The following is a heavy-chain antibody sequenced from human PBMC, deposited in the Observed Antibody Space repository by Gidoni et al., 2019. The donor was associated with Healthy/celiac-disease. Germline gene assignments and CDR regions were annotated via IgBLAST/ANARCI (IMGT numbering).Heavy chain of an antibody. J-gene: IGHJ4*02. Sequence: QVQLVQSGAEVKKPGSSVKVSCKASGGTFSSYAISWVRQAPGQGLEWMGGIIPIFGTANYAQKFQGRVTITADESTSTAYMELSSLRSEDTAVYYCAATPGGIAAAGTDYFDYWGQGTLVTVSS. CDR1: GGTFSSYA. V-gene: IGHV1-69*01. D-gene: IGHD6-13*01. CDR2: IIPIFGTA. CDR3: AATPGGIAAAGTDYFDY.